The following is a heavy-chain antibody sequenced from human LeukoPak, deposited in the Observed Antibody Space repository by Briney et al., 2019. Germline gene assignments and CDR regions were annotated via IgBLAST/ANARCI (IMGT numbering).Heavy chain of an antibody. V-gene: IGHV1-18*01. CDR2: ISAYNGNT. J-gene: IGHJ4*02. CDR3: AREATSSGGFDY. Sequence: GASVKVSCKASGYTFTSYGISWVRQAPGQGLEWMGWISAYNGNTNYAQKLQGRVTMTRDMSTSTVYMELSSLRSEDTAVYYCAREATSSGGFDYWGQGTLVTVSS. CDR1: GYTFTSYG. D-gene: IGHD1-26*01.